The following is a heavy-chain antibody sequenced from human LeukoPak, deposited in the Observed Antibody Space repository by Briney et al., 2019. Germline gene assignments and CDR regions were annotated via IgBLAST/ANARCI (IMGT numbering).Heavy chain of an antibody. CDR1: GFTFDDYT. CDR3: AKEGRSSSWYYFDY. J-gene: IGHJ4*02. CDR2: ISWDGGST. V-gene: IGHV3-43*01. D-gene: IGHD6-13*01. Sequence: GGSLRLSCAASGFTFDDYTMHWVRHAPGKGLEWVSLISWDGGSTYYADSVRGRFTISRDNSKNSLYLQMNSLRTEDTAFYYCAKEGRSSSWYYFDYWGQGTLVTVSS.